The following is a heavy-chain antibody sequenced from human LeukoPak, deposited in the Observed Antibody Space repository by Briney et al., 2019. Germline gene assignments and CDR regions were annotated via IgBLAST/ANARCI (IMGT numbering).Heavy chain of an antibody. CDR2: IKSKTDGGTT. CDR1: GFTFSNAW. V-gene: IGHV3-15*01. J-gene: IGHJ4*02. CDR3: TTARELYI. Sequence: GGSLRLSCAASGFTFSNAWMSWVRQAPGKGLEWVCRIKSKTDGGTTDYAAPVKGRFTISRDDSKNTLYLQMNSLKTEDTAVYYCTTARELYIWGQGTLVTVSS. D-gene: IGHD1-26*01.